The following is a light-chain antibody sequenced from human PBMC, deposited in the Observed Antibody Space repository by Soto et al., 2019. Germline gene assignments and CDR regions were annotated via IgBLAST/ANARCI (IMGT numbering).Light chain of an antibody. CDR1: QTITPTF. J-gene: IGKJ4*01. CDR3: QQFGVSPT. CDR2: GAS. V-gene: IGKV3-20*01. Sequence: EIVLTQSPGTLSLSPGERATLSCRASQTITPTFLAWYQQKPGQAPRLLIYGASSRATDIPDRFSGSGSGTDFTLTISKLEPEDFAVYSCQQFGVSPTFGGGTKVEIK.